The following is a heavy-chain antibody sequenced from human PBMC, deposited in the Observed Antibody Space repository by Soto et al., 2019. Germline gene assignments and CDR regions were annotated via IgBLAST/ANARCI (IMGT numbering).Heavy chain of an antibody. CDR1: GGSVSSGSYY. V-gene: IGHV4-61*01. D-gene: IGHD3-3*01. CDR2: IYYSGST. CDR3: VLSTIFGPYYFDY. J-gene: IGHJ4*02. Sequence: SETLSLTCTVSGGSVSSGSYYWSWIRQPPGKGLEWIGYIYYSGSTNYNPSLKSRVTISVDTSKNQFSLKLSSVTAADTAVYYCVLSTIFGPYYFDYWGQGTLVTVSS.